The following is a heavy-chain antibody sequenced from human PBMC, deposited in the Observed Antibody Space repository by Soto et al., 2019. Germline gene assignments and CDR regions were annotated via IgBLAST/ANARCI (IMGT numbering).Heavy chain of an antibody. CDR1: TDSLSNYY. CDR2: VHSDGNT. CDR3: ARGAGWYGY. J-gene: IGHJ4*02. V-gene: IGHV4-59*01. D-gene: IGHD6-19*01. Sequence: SETLSLTCTVSTDSLSNYYWSWLRQPPGKGLEWIAYVHSDGNTNYNPSLKSRVTISLDTSKNQFSLNLRSVTAADTAVYYCARGAGWYGYWGQGTPVTVSS.